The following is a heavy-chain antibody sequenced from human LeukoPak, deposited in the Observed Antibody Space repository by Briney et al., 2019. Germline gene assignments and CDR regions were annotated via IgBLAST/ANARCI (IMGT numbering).Heavy chain of an antibody. V-gene: IGHV3-7*01. CDR1: GFTFSGFW. CDR2: IKQDGSEK. D-gene: IGHD1-7*01. J-gene: IGHJ4*02. Sequence: GGSLRLSCAASGFTFSGFWMSWVRQTLGKGLEWVANIKQDGSEKYYVDSVKGRFTISRDNAKNSLSLQMNGSRVEDTAVYYCARAGSFWHYVYWGQGTLVTVSS. CDR3: ARAGSFWHYVY.